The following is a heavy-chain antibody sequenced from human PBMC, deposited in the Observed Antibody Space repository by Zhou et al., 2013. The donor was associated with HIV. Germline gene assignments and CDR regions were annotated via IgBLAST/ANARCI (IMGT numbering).Heavy chain of an antibody. J-gene: IGHJ4*02. CDR2: IIPIFGAA. D-gene: IGHD6-19*01. CDR1: GYTFTSYG. Sequence: QVQLVQSGAEVKKPGASVKVSCKASGYTFTSYGISWVRQAPGQGLEWMGGIIPIFGAANYAQKFQGRVTITTDESTSTAYMELSSLRSEDTAVYYCARDTSGWYPLNGYFDYWGQGTLVTVSS. V-gene: IGHV1-69*05. CDR3: ARDTSGWYPLNGYFDY.